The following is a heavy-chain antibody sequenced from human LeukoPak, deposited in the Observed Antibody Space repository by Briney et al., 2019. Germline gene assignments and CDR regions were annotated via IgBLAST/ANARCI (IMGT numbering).Heavy chain of an antibody. J-gene: IGHJ6*02. Sequence: GGSLRLSCAASGFTFSSYSMNWVRQAPGKGLEWVSSISSSSSYIYYADSVKGRFTISRDNAKTSLYLQMNSLRAEDTAVYYCASLILWFGEYRMDVWGQGTTVTVSS. D-gene: IGHD3-10*01. CDR3: ASLILWFGEYRMDV. CDR2: ISSSSSYI. V-gene: IGHV3-21*01. CDR1: GFTFSSYS.